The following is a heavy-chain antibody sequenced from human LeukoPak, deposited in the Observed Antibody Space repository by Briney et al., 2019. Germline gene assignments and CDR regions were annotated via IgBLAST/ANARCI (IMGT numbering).Heavy chain of an antibody. J-gene: IGHJ4*02. D-gene: IGHD4-17*01. CDR3: ARSPDYGDYYSYFDY. CDR2: IYSGGST. CDR1: GFTVSSNY. V-gene: IGHV3-53*01. Sequence: GGSLRLSCAASGFTVSSNYMSWVRQAPGKGLEWVSVIYSGGSTYYADSVKGRFTISRDNSKNTLYLQMNSLRAEDTAVYYCARSPDYGDYYSYFDYWGQGTLVTVSS.